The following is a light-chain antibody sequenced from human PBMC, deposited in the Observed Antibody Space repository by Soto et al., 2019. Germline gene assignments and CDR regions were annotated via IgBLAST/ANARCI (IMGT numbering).Light chain of an antibody. CDR1: QSVSGNF. CDR3: RQDGNSLGLA. CDR2: GAS. Sequence: EIVLTQSPGTLSLSPGERATLSCRASQSVSGNFLAWYQEKPGQAPRLLIYGASSRATGIPDRFSGSGSGTDFTRTSSRLEPADFAVYYCRQDGNSLGLAFGGGTKVEIK. J-gene: IGKJ4*01. V-gene: IGKV3-20*01.